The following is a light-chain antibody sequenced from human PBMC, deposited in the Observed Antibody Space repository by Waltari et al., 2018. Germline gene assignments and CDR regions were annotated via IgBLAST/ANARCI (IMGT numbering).Light chain of an antibody. J-gene: IGLJ3*02. Sequence: QSVLTQPPSASGTPGQRVSISCSGSNSNIGTNPLNWYQQLPGTAPKLLIYSNNNRPSGVPDRFSGSKSGTSASLAISGLQSEDEAEYYCAAWDDSLNGPVFGAGTKLTVL. CDR2: SNN. CDR3: AAWDDSLNGPV. V-gene: IGLV1-44*01. CDR1: NSNIGTNP.